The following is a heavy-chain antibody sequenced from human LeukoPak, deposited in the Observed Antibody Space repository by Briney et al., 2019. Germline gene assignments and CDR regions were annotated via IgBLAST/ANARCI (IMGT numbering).Heavy chain of an antibody. V-gene: IGHV4-34*01. J-gene: IGHJ4*02. CDR1: GGSFSGYY. Sequence: SSETLSLTCAVYGGSFSGYYWSWIRQPPGKGLEWIGEINHSGSTNYNPSLKSRVTISVDTSKNQFSLKLSSVTAADTAVYYCARVGCSGGSCYWGLRYYYFDYWGQGTLVTVSS. CDR3: ARVGCSGGSCYWGLRYYYFDY. D-gene: IGHD2-15*01. CDR2: INHSGST.